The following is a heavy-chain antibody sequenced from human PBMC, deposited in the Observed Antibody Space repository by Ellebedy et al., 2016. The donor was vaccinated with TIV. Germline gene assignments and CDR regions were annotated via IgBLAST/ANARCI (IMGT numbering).Heavy chain of an antibody. CDR2: INPNSGGT. J-gene: IGHJ4*02. CDR3: ARGGSTVTTSQGY. CDR1: GYTFTGYY. V-gene: IGHV1-2*02. D-gene: IGHD4-17*01. Sequence: ASVKVSXKASGYTFTGYYMHWVRQAPGQGLEWMGWINPNSGGTNYAQKFQGRVTMTRDTSISTAYMELSRLRSDDTAVYYCARGGSTVTTSQGYWGQGTLVTVSS.